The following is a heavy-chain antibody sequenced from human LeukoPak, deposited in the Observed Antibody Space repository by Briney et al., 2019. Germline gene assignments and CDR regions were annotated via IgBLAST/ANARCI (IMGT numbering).Heavy chain of an antibody. Sequence: GGSLRLSCAAPGFTFSSYAMSWVRQAPGKGLEWVSAISGSGGSTYYADSVKGRFTISRDNSKNTLYLQMNSLRAEDTAVYYSAKDRGTMVRGENWFDPWGQGTLVTVSS. D-gene: IGHD3-10*01. CDR2: ISGSGGST. J-gene: IGHJ5*02. CDR3: AKDRGTMVRGENWFDP. V-gene: IGHV3-23*01. CDR1: GFTFSSYA.